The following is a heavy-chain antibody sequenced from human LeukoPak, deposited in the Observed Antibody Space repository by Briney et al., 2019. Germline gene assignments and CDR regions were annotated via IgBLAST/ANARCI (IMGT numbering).Heavy chain of an antibody. CDR3: ARRPPVGYYGMDV. D-gene: IGHD1-14*01. CDR2: IYYSGST. Sequence: PSETLSLTCTVSGGSISSSSYYWGWIRQPPGKGLEWIGSIYYSGSTYYNPSLKSRVTISVDTSKNQFSLKLSSVTAADTAVYYCARRPPVGYYGMDVWGQGTTVTVSS. V-gene: IGHV4-39*01. CDR1: GGSISSSSYY. J-gene: IGHJ6*02.